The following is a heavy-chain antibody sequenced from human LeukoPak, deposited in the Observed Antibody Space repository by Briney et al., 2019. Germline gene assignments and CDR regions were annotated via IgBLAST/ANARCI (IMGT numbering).Heavy chain of an antibody. CDR1: GGSISSGDYY. V-gene: IGHV4-30-4*01. CDR3: ARGTMVRGALFDY. Sequence: SETLSLTCTVSGGSISSGDYYWSWIRQSPGKGLEWIGYIYYSGSTYYNPSLKSRVTISVDTSKNQFSLKLSSVTAADTAVYYCARGTMVRGALFDYWGQGTLVTVSS. J-gene: IGHJ4*02. CDR2: IYYSGST. D-gene: IGHD3-10*01.